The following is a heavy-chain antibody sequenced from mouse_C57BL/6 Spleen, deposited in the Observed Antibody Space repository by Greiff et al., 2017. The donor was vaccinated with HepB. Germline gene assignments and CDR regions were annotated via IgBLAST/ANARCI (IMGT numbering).Heavy chain of an antibody. V-gene: IGHV5-17*01. D-gene: IGHD2-3*01. J-gene: IGHJ3*01. CDR1: GFTFSDYG. Sequence: EVKLVESGGGLVKPGGSLKLSCAASGFTFSDYGMHWVRQAPEKGLGWVAYISSGSSTIYYADTVKGRFTISRDNAKNTLFLQMTSLRSEDTAMYYCAKYEGFAYWGQGTLVTVSA. CDR3: AKYEGFAY. CDR2: ISSGSSTI.